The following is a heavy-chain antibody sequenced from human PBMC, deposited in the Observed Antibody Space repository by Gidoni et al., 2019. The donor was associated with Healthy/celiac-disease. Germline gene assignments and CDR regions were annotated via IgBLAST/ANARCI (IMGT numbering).Heavy chain of an antibody. CDR3: ARGQWYDSSGYYSY. CDR1: GFTFSSYS. Sequence: EVQLVESGGGLVPPGGSLRLSCAAPGFTFSSYSMNWVRQAPGKGLEWVSYISSSSSTIYYADSVKGRFTISRDNAKNSLYLQMNSLRAEDTAVYYCARGQWYDSSGYYSYWGQGTLVTVSS. CDR2: ISSSSSTI. J-gene: IGHJ4*02. V-gene: IGHV3-48*04. D-gene: IGHD3-22*01.